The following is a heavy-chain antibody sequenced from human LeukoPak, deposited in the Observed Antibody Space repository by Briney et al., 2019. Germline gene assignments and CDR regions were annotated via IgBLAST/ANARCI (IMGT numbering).Heavy chain of an antibody. CDR3: ARVMGCSGGSCYSDYYYYGMDV. CDR1: GYTFTGYY. Sequence: ASVKVSCKASGYTFTGYYMHWVRQAPGQGLEWMGWINPNSGGTNYAQKFQGRVTMTRDTSIGTAYMELSRLRSDDTAVYYCARVMGCSGGSCYSDYYYYGMDVWGQGTTVTVSS. V-gene: IGHV1-2*02. D-gene: IGHD2-15*01. J-gene: IGHJ6*02. CDR2: INPNSGGT.